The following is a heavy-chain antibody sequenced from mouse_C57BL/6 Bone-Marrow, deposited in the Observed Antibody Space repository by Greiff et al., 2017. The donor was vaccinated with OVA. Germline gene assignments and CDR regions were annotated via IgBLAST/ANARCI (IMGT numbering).Heavy chain of an antibody. D-gene: IGHD1-1*01. CDR2: ISNLAYSI. V-gene: IGHV5-15*01. J-gene: IGHJ1*03. CDR3: ARYGSSWYFDV. Sequence: EVMLVESGGGLVQPGGSLKLSCAASGFTFSDYGMAWVRQAPRKGPEWVAFISNLAYSIYYADTVKGRFTISRENAKNTLYLEMSSLRSEDTAMYYCARYGSSWYFDVWGTGTTVTVSS. CDR1: GFTFSDYG.